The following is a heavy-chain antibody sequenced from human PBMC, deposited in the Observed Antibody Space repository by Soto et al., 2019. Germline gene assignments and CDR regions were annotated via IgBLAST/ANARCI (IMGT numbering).Heavy chain of an antibody. CDR2: IWYDGSNK. CDR1: GFTFSSYG. V-gene: IGHV3-33*01. Sequence: QVQLVESGGGVVQPGRSLRLSCAASGFTFSSYGMHWVRQAPGKGLEWVAVIWYDGSNKYYADSVKGRFTISRDNSQNTLYLQMNSLRAEDTAVYYCARGGGWFDPWGQGTLVTVSS. J-gene: IGHJ5*02. CDR3: ARGGGWFDP. D-gene: IGHD3-16*01.